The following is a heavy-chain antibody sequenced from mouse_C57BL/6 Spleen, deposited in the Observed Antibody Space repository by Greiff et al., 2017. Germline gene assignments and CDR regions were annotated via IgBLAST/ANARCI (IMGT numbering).Heavy chain of an antibody. V-gene: IGHV1-72*01. Sequence: QVQLQQPGAELVKPGASVKLSCQASGYTFTSYWMPWVKQRPGRGLEWIGRIDPNSGGTKYNEKFKSKATLTVDKPSSTAYMRLSSLTSEDSAVYYGARGSGSSAYYYAMDYWGQGTSVTVSS. J-gene: IGHJ4*01. CDR3: ARGSGSSAYYYAMDY. D-gene: IGHD1-1*01. CDR2: IDPNSGGT. CDR1: GYTFTSYW.